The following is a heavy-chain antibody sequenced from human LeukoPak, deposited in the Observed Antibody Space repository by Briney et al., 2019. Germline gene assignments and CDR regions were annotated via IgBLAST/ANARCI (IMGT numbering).Heavy chain of an antibody. CDR1: GFTFSSYA. D-gene: IGHD6-6*01. Sequence: GGSLRLSCAASGFTFSSYAMSWVRQAPGKGLEWVSAISGSGGSTYYADSVKGRLTISRDNSKNTLYLQMNSLRAEDTAVYYCAKDIRAAREVDYWGQGTLVTVSS. CDR2: ISGSGGST. CDR3: AKDIRAAREVDY. V-gene: IGHV3-23*01. J-gene: IGHJ4*02.